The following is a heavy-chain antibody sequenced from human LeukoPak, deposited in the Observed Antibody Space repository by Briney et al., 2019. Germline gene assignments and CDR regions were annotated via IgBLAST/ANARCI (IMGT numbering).Heavy chain of an antibody. CDR3: ARDRVDSSGYYYYYGMDV. V-gene: IGHV4-30-2*01. CDR2: IYHSGST. CDR1: GGSISSGGYS. D-gene: IGHD3-22*01. J-gene: IGHJ6*02. Sequence: KTSQTLSLTCAVSGGSISSGGYSWSWIRQPPGKGLEWIGYIYHSGSTYYNPSLKSRVTISVDRSKNQFSLKLRSVTAADTAVYYCARDRVDSSGYYYYYGMDVWGQGTTVTVSS.